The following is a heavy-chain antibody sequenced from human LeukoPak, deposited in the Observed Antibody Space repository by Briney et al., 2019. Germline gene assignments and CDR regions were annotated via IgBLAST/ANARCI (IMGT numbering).Heavy chain of an antibody. J-gene: IGHJ4*02. V-gene: IGHV1-8*01. CDR3: ANNLVWGYSYGIAFDY. CDR1: GYTFTSYD. Sequence: GASVKVSCKASGYTFTSYDINWVRQATGQGLEWMGWMNPNSGNTGYAQKFQGRVTMTRNTSISTAYMELSSLRSEDTAVYYCANNLVWGYSYGIAFDYWGQGTLVTVSS. CDR2: MNPNSGNT. D-gene: IGHD5-18*01.